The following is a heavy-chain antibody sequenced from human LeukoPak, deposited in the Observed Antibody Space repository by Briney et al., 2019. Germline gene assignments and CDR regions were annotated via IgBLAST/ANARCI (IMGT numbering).Heavy chain of an antibody. D-gene: IGHD5-12*01. Sequence: PSETLSLTCTVSGYSISSGYYWGWIRQPPGKGLEWIGSIYHSGSTYYNPSLKSRVTISVDTSKNQFSLKLSSVTAADTAAYYCARDFSGYDSYYYYYMDVWGRGTTVTVS. V-gene: IGHV4-38-2*02. CDR2: IYHSGST. CDR3: ARDFSGYDSYYYYYMDV. CDR1: GYSISSGYY. J-gene: IGHJ6*03.